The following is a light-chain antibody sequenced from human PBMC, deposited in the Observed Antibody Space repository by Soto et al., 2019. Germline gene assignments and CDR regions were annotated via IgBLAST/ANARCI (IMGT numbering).Light chain of an antibody. V-gene: IGKV3-15*01. J-gene: IGKJ1*01. Sequence: EIVMTQSPATLSESPAARATLSCRASQSVSSYLAWYQQKPGKAPKLLIYGASTLESGVPSRFSGSGSGTEFTLTISSLQSEDFATYYCQQYNNCPQTFGQGTKVDIK. CDR2: GAS. CDR3: QQYNNCPQT. CDR1: QSVSSY.